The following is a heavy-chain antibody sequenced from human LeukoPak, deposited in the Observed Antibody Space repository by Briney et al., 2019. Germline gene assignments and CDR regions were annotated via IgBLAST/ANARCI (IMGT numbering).Heavy chain of an antibody. Sequence: GGSLSLSCAASGFAFSSFWMTWVRQTPGKGLEWVANIHQDGSSEVYVDSVKGRFTISRDNDKNSLYLQMNSLTAEDTAVYYCARDPYSRGFGAFDIWGLGTLVTVPS. CDR2: IHQDGSSE. J-gene: IGHJ3*02. V-gene: IGHV3-7*04. D-gene: IGHD6-19*01. CDR3: ARDPYSRGFGAFDI. CDR1: GFAFSSFW.